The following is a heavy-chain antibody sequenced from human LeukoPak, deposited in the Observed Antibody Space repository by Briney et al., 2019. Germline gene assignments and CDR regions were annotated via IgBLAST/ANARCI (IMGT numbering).Heavy chain of an antibody. CDR3: GRKGGTMVIYRPLDC. CDR1: GFTFGSYS. CDR2: ISYDGNNK. V-gene: IGHV3-30*04. J-gene: IGHJ4*02. Sequence: GGSPRLSCAASGFTFGSYSMHWVRQAPGKGLEWVAVISYDGNNKYYADSVKGRFTISRDNSKNTMYLQMNSLRAEDTAVYYCGRKGGTMVIYRPLDCWGQETLVTVSS. D-gene: IGHD3-10*01.